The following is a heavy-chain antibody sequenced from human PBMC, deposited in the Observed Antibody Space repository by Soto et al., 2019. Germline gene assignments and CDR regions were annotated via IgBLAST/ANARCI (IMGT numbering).Heavy chain of an antibody. CDR2: ISSSGSTI. V-gene: IGHV3-11*01. Sequence: GGSLRLSCAASGFTFCDYYMSWIRQAPGKGLEWVSYISSSGSTIYYADSVKGRFTISRDNAKNSLYLQMNSLRAEDTAVYYCASHSTYYYDSSGLADAFDIWGQGTMVTVSS. J-gene: IGHJ3*02. CDR1: GFTFCDYY. CDR3: ASHSTYYYDSSGLADAFDI. D-gene: IGHD3-22*01.